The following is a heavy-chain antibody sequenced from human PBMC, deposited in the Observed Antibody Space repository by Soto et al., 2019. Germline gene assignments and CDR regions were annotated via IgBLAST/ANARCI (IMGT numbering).Heavy chain of an antibody. CDR3: ARATWSIAAAGTPENYYYGMDV. CDR1: GGTFSSYA. CDR2: IIPIFGTA. Sequence: ASVKVSCKASGGTFSSYAISWVRQAPGQGLEWMGGIIPIFGTANYAQKFQGRVTITADESTSTAYMELSSLRSEDTAVYYCARATWSIAAAGTPENYYYGMDVWGQGTTVTVSS. J-gene: IGHJ6*02. V-gene: IGHV1-69*13. D-gene: IGHD6-13*01.